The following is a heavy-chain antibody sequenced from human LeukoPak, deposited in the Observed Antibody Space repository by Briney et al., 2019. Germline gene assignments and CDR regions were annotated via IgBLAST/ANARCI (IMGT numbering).Heavy chain of an antibody. Sequence: KPSETLSLTCNVSGYSISSGHNWGWIRQPPGMGLEWIGSMYHSESTHYNPSLKSRVSISGDSSKKQFSLMLSSVTAADTAVYYCFWIYHDILTISYQVGYWGQGTLVTVSS. J-gene: IGHJ4*02. V-gene: IGHV4-38-2*02. CDR2: MYHSEST. CDR3: FWIYHDILTISYQVGY. CDR1: GYSISSGHN. D-gene: IGHD3-9*01.